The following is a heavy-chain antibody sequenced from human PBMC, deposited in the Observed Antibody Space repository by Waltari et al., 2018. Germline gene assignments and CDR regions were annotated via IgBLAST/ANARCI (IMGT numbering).Heavy chain of an antibody. Sequence: QVQLQESGPGLVKPSETLSLTCTVSGGSISSYYWSWIRQPAGKGLEWIGRMYTSGSTNYNPPLQSRVPIPVDKSKSQFSRKLRSVTAADTAVYYCARDVAAAGDNWFDPWGQGTLVTVSS. CDR3: ARDVAAAGDNWFDP. V-gene: IGHV4-4*07. CDR1: GGSISSYY. CDR2: MYTSGST. D-gene: IGHD6-13*01. J-gene: IGHJ5*02.